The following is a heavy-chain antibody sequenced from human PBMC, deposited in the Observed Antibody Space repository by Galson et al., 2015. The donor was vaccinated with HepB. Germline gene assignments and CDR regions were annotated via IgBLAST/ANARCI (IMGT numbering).Heavy chain of an antibody. CDR3: ARFREDSSGYYYAYYFDY. Sequence: SLRLSCAASGFTFSSYGMHWVRQAPGKGLEWVAVIWYDGSNKYYADSVKGRFTISRDNSKNTLYLQMNSLRAEDTAVYYCARFREDSSGYYYAYYFDYWGQGTLVTVSS. D-gene: IGHD3-22*01. J-gene: IGHJ4*02. CDR2: IWYDGSNK. V-gene: IGHV3-33*08. CDR1: GFTFSSYG.